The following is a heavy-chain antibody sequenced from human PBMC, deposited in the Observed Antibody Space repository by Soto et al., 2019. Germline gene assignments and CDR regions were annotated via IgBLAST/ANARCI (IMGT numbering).Heavy chain of an antibody. CDR2: IYYSGST. J-gene: IGHJ5*02. Sequence: SETLSLTCTVSGGSISSYYWSWTRQPPGKGLEWIGYIYYSGSTNYNPSLKSRVTISVDTSKNQFSLKLSSVTAADTAVYYCARVATGSYDWFDPWGQGTLVTVSS. V-gene: IGHV4-59*08. CDR1: GGSISSYY. D-gene: IGHD1-26*01. CDR3: ARVATGSYDWFDP.